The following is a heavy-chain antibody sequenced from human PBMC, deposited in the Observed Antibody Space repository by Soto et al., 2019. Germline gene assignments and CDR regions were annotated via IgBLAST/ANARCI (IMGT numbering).Heavy chain of an antibody. D-gene: IGHD3-10*01. J-gene: IGHJ6*02. V-gene: IGHV1-18*01. Sequence: QVQLVQSGAEVRKPGASVKVSCKASGYAVLDYSILWLRQATGEGLEWMGWISAYNGNTSYAQKFQGRVTMTTDTSTSTAYMELRSLRSDDPAVYYCARLMILGAHRCFYYGMDVWGQGTTVTVSS. CDR2: ISAYNGNT. CDR3: ARLMILGAHRCFYYGMDV. CDR1: GYAVLDYS.